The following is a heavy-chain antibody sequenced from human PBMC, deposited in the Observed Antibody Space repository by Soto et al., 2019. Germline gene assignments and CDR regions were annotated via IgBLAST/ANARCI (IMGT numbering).Heavy chain of an antibody. D-gene: IGHD1-1*01. J-gene: IGHJ5*02. CDR2: INSDGSST. CDR1: GFTFSSYW. Sequence: GGSLRLSCAASGFTFSSYWMHWVRQAPGKGLVWVSRINSDGSSTSYADSVKGRFTISRDNAKNTLYLQMNSLRAEDTAVYYCTREDPKTGGLRVGPAENWFDPWGQGTLVTVSS. CDR3: TREDPKTGGLRVGPAENWFDP. V-gene: IGHV3-74*01.